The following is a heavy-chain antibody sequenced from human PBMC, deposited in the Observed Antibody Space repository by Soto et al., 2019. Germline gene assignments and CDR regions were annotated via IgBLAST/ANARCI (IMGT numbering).Heavy chain of an antibody. CDR2: IYHSGST. Sequence: SETLSLTCAVSGGSINSGGYSWSWIRQPPGKGLEWIGYIYHSGSTYYNPSLKSRVTISVDRSKNQFSLKLSSVTAADTAVYYCARGTIFGVVISHFDYWGQGTLVTVSS. V-gene: IGHV4-30-2*01. J-gene: IGHJ4*02. CDR3: ARGTIFGVVISHFDY. D-gene: IGHD3-3*01. CDR1: GGSINSGGYS.